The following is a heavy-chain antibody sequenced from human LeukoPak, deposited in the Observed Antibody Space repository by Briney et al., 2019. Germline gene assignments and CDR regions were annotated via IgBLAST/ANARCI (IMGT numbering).Heavy chain of an antibody. Sequence: SETLSLTCAVYGGSFSGYYWSWIRQPPGKGLDCIGENNHSGSTNYNPSLKSRVTISVDTSKNQFSLKPSSVTAADTAVYYCARCQGRSTSCYRGTDYWGQGTLVTVSS. V-gene: IGHV4-34*01. CDR1: GGSFSGYY. J-gene: IGHJ4*02. CDR3: ARCQGRSTSCYRGTDY. D-gene: IGHD2-2*02. CDR2: NNHSGST.